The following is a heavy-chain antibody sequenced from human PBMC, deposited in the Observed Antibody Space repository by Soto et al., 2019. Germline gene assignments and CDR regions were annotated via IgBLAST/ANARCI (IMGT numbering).Heavy chain of an antibody. CDR2: ISWDGGST. CDR1: GFTFDDYT. D-gene: IGHD3-10*01. J-gene: IGHJ6*02. Sequence: EVQLVESGGVVVQPGGSLRLSCAASGFTFDDYTMHWVRQAPGKGLEWVSLISWDGGSTYYADSVKGRFTISRDNSKNSLYLQKNSLRTEDTALYYCAKNYYGSGSYPDYYYYYGMDVWGQGTTVTVSS. V-gene: IGHV3-43*01. CDR3: AKNYYGSGSYPDYYYYYGMDV.